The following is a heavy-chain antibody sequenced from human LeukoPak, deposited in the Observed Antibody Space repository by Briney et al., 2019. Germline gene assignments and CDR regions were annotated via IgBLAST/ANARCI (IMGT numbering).Heavy chain of an antibody. Sequence: ASVKVSCKASGYTFTGYYMHWVRQAPGQGLEWMGRINPNSGGTNYAQKFQGRVTMTRDTSISTAYMELSRLRSDDTAVYYCARERDGYNYYAFGIWGQGTMVTVSS. CDR1: GYTFTGYY. CDR3: ARERDGYNYYAFGI. CDR2: INPNSGGT. D-gene: IGHD5-24*01. V-gene: IGHV1-2*06. J-gene: IGHJ3*02.